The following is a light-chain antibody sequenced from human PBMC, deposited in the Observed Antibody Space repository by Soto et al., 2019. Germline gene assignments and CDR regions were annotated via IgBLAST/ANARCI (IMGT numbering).Light chain of an antibody. CDR2: EVS. CDR1: SSDVGGYNY. V-gene: IGLV2-8*01. CDR3: SSHAGNNNYV. Sequence: QPVLTQPPSASGSPGQSVTISCTGTSSDVGGYNYVSWYQQHPGKAPKFIIYEVSKRPSGVPDRFSGSKSGNTASLTVSGLQAEDEADYYCSSHAGNNNYVFGTGTKLTVL. J-gene: IGLJ1*01.